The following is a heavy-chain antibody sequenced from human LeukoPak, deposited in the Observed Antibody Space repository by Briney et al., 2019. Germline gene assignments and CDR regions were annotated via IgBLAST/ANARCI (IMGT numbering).Heavy chain of an antibody. CDR1: GFTISSDA. D-gene: IGHD3-22*01. CDR3: AKVHHTITMIVVVTHGGYYFDY. J-gene: IGHJ4*02. V-gene: IGHV3-23*01. CDR2: ISGSGGST. Sequence: PGGSLRPSCAASGFTISSDAMRWVRQPPGKGLGWVSAISGSGGSTYYADSVKGRFTISRDNSKNTLYLQMNSLRAEDTAVYYCAKVHHTITMIVVVTHGGYYFDYWGQGTLGPGS.